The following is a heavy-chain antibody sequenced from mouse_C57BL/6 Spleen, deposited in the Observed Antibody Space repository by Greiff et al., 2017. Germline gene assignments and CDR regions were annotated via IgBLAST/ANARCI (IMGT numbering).Heavy chain of an antibody. V-gene: IGHV1-61*01. CDR1: GYTFTSYW. CDR2: IYPSDSET. CDR3: ARRQPQYFDY. J-gene: IGHJ2*01. Sequence: QVQLQQPGAELVRPGSSVKLSCKASGYTFTSYWMDWVKQRPGQGLEWIGNIYPSDSETHYNQKFKDKATLTVDKSSSTAYMQLSSLTSEDSAVYYCARRQPQYFDYWGQGTTLTVSS.